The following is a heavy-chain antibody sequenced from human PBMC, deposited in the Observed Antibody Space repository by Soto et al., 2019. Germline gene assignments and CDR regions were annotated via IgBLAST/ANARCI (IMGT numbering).Heavy chain of an antibody. CDR2: IRSKAYGGTT. CDR3: TRELYSSGWYGGPNWFDP. J-gene: IGHJ5*02. CDR1: GFTFGDYA. V-gene: IGHV3-49*03. D-gene: IGHD6-19*01. Sequence: GGSLRLSCTASGFTFGDYAMSWFRQAPGKGLEWVGFIRSKAYGGTTEYAASVKGRFTISRDDSKSIAYLQMNSLKTEDTAVYYCTRELYSSGWYGGPNWFDPWGQGTLVTVSS.